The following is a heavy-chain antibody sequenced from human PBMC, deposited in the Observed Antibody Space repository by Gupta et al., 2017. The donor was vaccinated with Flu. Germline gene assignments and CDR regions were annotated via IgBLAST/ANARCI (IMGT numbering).Heavy chain of an antibody. CDR1: GFSFSDSA. V-gene: IGHV3-73*02. Sequence: VQLVESGGGLVQPGGSLKLSCAASGFSFSDSAMHWVRQASGKGLEWLGRIRNKDKNYATSYAASVKGSFTISRDDSENRAYLQMDSLKKEEAAIYYCTRSTVPDDCGQGTRVTVSS. CDR3: TRSTVPDD. CDR2: IRNKDKNYAT. J-gene: IGHJ1*01. D-gene: IGHD4-17*01.